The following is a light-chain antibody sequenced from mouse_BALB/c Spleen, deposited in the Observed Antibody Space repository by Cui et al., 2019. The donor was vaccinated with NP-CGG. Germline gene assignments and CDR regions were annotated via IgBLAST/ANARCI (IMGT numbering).Light chain of an antibody. Sequence: QAVVTQESALTTSPGETVTLTCRSSTGPVTTSNYANWVQEKPDHLFTGIIGGTSNRAPGVPARFSGSLIGDKAALTITGAQTEDEAIYFCALWYSNHWVFGGGTDLTVL. CDR2: GTS. CDR3: ALWYSNHWV. J-gene: IGLJ1*01. CDR1: TGPVTTSNY. V-gene: IGLV1*01.